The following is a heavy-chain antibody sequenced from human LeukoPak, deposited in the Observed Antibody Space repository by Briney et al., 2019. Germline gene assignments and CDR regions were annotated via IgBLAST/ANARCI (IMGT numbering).Heavy chain of an antibody. CDR1: GFTFSSSG. CDR3: ARDKGTHDYGDYGTPAHFDY. Sequence: PGGSLRLSCAASGFTFSSSGMHWVRQAPGKGLEWVAYIRYDGSNKYYADSVKGRFTISRDNAKNSLYLQMNSLRAEDTAVYYCARDKGTHDYGDYGTPAHFDYWGQGTLVTVSS. J-gene: IGHJ4*02. CDR2: IRYDGSNK. D-gene: IGHD4-17*01. V-gene: IGHV3-30*02.